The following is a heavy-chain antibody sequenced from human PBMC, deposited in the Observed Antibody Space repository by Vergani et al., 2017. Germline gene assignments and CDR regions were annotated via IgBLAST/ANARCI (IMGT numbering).Heavy chain of an antibody. Sequence: EVQLVESGGGLVQPGRSLRLSCAASGFTFDDYAMHWVRQAPGKGLEWVSGISWNSGSIGYADSVKGRFTISRDNAKNSLYLQMNSLRAEDTAVYYCAGGFGLVYYYYMDVWGKGTTVTVSS. CDR2: ISWNSGSI. CDR3: AGGFGLVYYYYMDV. D-gene: IGHD3-16*01. CDR1: GFTFDDYA. V-gene: IGHV3-9*01. J-gene: IGHJ6*03.